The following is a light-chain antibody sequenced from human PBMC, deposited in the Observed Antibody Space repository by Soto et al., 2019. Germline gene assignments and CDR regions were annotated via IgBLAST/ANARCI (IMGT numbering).Light chain of an antibody. CDR1: LSVSHRY. Sequence: EIVLTQSPGTLSLSPGDTVTLSCRASLSVSHRYLAWYQQKPGQAPRLLIYGASSRATGIPDRFSGSGSGTHFTLTINGLQTVDFAVYYWQQYAGSPYTFGQGTKLEIK. CDR2: GAS. CDR3: QQYAGSPYT. V-gene: IGKV3-20*01. J-gene: IGKJ2*01.